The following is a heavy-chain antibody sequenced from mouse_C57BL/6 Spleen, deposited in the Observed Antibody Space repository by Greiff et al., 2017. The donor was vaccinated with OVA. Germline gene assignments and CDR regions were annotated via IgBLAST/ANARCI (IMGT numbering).Heavy chain of an antibody. CDR2: INPNYGTT. D-gene: IGHD2-3*01. J-gene: IGHJ4*01. V-gene: IGHV1-39*01. Sequence: EVQLQESGPELVKPGASVKISCKASGYSFTDYNMNWVKQSNGKSLEWIGVINPNYGTTSYNQKFKGKATLTVDQSSSTAYMQLNSLTSEDSAVYYCASGRWLLRYYAMDYWGQGTSVTVSS. CDR3: ASGRWLLRYYAMDY. CDR1: GYSFTDYN.